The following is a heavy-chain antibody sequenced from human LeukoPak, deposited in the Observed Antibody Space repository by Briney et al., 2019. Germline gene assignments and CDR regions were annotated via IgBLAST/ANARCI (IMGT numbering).Heavy chain of an antibody. J-gene: IGHJ5*02. V-gene: IGHV3-7*01. CDR2: IKEDGSEK. Sequence: GGSLRLSCAAYGFTLSSYWMSWVRQAPGKGLEWVANIKEDGSEKYYVDSVKGRFTISRDNAKNSLYLQMNSLRAEDTAVYYCARRPGWFDPWGQGTLVTVSS. CDR1: GFTLSSYW. CDR3: ARRPGWFDP.